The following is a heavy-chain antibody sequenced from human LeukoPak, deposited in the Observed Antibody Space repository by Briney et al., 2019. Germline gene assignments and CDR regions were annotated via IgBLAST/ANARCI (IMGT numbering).Heavy chain of an antibody. CDR2: IYYSGST. V-gene: IGHV4-39*07. CDR1: GGSISSSSYY. Sequence: SETLSLTCTVSGGSISSSSYYWGWIRQPPGKGLEWIGSIYYSGSTYYNPSLKSRVTISVDTSKNQFSLKLSSVTAADTAVYYCARRKIHYYGSGSLDWFDPWAREPWSP. CDR3: ARRKIHYYGSGSLDWFDP. J-gene: IGHJ5*02. D-gene: IGHD3-10*01.